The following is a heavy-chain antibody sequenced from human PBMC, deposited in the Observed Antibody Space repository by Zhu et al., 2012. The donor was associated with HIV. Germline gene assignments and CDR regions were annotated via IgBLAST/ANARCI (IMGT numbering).Heavy chain of an antibody. V-gene: IGHV4-59*11. Sequence: QVRLQESGPRLVRPSETLSLTCTVSGGSISSHFWTWIRQPPGKGLEWIGNVYFSGSTKYNPSLESRVTISIDMSKNHFSLELTSVTAADTAVYYCARDRDYDILSGAFDSWGQGTLVTVSS. CDR2: VYFSGST. J-gene: IGHJ5*01. CDR3: ARDRDYDILSGAFDS. D-gene: IGHD3-9*01. CDR1: GGSISSHF.